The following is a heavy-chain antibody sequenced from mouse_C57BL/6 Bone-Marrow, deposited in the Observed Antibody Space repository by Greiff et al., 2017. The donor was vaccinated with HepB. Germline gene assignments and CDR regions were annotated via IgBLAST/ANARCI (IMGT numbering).Heavy chain of an antibody. CDR2: ISNGGGST. J-gene: IGHJ1*03. Sequence: EVQWVESGGGLVQPGGSLKLSCAASGFTFSDYYMYWVRQTPEKRLEWVAYISNGGGSTYYPDTVKGRFTISRDNAKNTLYLQMSRLKSEDTAMYYCARQDTTVVATPYWYFDVWGTGTTVTVSS. CDR3: ARQDTTVVATPYWYFDV. V-gene: IGHV5-12*01. CDR1: GFTFSDYY. D-gene: IGHD1-1*01.